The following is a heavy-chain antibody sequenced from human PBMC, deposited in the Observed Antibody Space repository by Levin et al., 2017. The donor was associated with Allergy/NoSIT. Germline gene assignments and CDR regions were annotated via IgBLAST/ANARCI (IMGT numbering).Heavy chain of an antibody. V-gene: IGHV4-39*01. CDR3: VRHSTADDGFDV. D-gene: IGHD5-18*01. CDR2: MYYLGST. CDR1: GGSISSSNYY. Sequence: SETLSLTCTVSGGSISSSNYYWGWIRQPPGKGLEWIGSMYYLGSTYYNPSLKSRVTISVDTSKNQFSLNLRSVTAADTAVHYCVRHSTADDGFDVWGQGTKVTVSS. J-gene: IGHJ3*01.